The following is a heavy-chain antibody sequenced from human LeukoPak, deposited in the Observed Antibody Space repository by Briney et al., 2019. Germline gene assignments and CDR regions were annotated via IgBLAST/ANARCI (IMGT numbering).Heavy chain of an antibody. D-gene: IGHD3-10*01. CDR2: INHSGST. V-gene: IGHV4-34*01. Sequence: SETLSLTCAVYGGSFSGYYWSWIRQPPGKGLEWIGEINHSGSTNYNPSLKSRGTISVDTYKNQFSLKLSSVTAAETAVYYCARDYGSGSSIDYWGQGTLVTVSS. J-gene: IGHJ4*02. CDR1: GGSFSGYY. CDR3: ARDYGSGSSIDY.